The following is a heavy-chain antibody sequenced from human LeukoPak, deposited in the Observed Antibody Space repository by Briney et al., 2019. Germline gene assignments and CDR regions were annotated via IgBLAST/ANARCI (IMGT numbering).Heavy chain of an antibody. CDR1: GGPISTFY. D-gene: IGHD2-8*01. CDR3: ARHSYYEYFQH. Sequence: SETLSLTCTVSGGPISTFYWSWIRQPPGKGLEWIGFIYSSGSTYYNPSLKSRVTISGDTSKNQFSLKLSSVTAADTAVYYCARHSYYEYFQHWGQGILVTVSS. J-gene: IGHJ1*01. CDR2: IYSSGST. V-gene: IGHV4-59*08.